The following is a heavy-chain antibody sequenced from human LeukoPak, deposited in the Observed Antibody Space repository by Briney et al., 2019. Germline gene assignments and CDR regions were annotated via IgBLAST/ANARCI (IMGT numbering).Heavy chain of an antibody. CDR1: GFTFNTYS. CDR3: ARAWRGIDY. Sequence: GGSLRLSCAASGFTFNTYSMHWVRQAPGKWLEWVSYISSSSSTIYYADSVKGRFTISRDNAKNSVYLQMNSLRDEDTAVYYCARAWRGIDYWGQGTLVTVSS. CDR2: ISSSSSTI. D-gene: IGHD3-10*01. V-gene: IGHV3-48*02. J-gene: IGHJ4*02.